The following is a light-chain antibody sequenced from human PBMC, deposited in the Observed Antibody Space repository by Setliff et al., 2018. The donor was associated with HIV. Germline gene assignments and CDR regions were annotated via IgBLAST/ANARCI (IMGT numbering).Light chain of an antibody. V-gene: IGLV2-14*01. CDR2: EVT. Sequence: QSVLTQPASVPGSPGQSITISCTGTSSDVGAYNYVSWYQQHPGKAPQLLIYEVTNRPSGVSNRFSGSKSGNTASLTISGLQAEDEADYYCSSYSINSTPYVFGTGTKSPS. CDR1: SSDVGAYNY. J-gene: IGLJ1*01. CDR3: SSYSINSTPYV.